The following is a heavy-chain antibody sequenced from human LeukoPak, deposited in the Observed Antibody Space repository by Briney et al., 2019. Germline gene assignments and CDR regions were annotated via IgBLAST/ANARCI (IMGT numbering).Heavy chain of an antibody. CDR1: GGSISSSSYY. Sequence: SETLSLTCTVSGGSISSSSYYWGWIRQPPGKGLEWIGSIYYSGSTYYNPSLKSRVTISVDTSKNQFSLKLSSVTAADTAVYYCARSIDYAYDYWGQGTLVTVSS. CDR2: IYYSGST. CDR3: ARSIDYAYDY. D-gene: IGHD4-17*01. J-gene: IGHJ4*02. V-gene: IGHV4-39*07.